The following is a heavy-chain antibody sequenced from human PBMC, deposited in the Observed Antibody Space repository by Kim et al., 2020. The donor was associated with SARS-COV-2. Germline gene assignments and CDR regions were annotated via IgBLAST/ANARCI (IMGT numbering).Heavy chain of an antibody. CDR3: TKLSGANPWDY. Sequence: GGSLRLSCVASGFTFSSYAMNWVRQAPGKGLEWVSSVSGGGISTNYADSVKGRFTISRDNSRNTLYLQMNTLRAEDTAVYDCTKLSGANPWDYWGEGTLV. D-gene: IGHD7-27*01. J-gene: IGHJ4*02. V-gene: IGHV3-23*01. CDR1: GFTFSSYA. CDR2: VSGGGIST.